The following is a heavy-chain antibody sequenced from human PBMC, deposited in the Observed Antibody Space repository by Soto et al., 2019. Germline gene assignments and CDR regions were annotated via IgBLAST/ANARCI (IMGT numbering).Heavy chain of an antibody. CDR3: ARDIVVVPAAIGHYYYGMDV. D-gene: IGHD2-2*01. J-gene: IGHJ6*02. CDR1: GYTFNSYG. Sequence: ASVKVSCKASGYTFNSYGISWVRQAPGQGLEWMGWISVYNGNTNYAQKVQGRVTMTTDTSTSTAYMELRSLRSDDTAVYYCARDIVVVPAAIGHYYYGMDVWGQGTTVTVSS. V-gene: IGHV1-18*01. CDR2: ISVYNGNT.